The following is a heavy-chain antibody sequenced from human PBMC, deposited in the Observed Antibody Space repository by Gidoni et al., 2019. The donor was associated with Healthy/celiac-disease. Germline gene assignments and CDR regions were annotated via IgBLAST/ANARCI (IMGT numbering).Heavy chain of an antibody. D-gene: IGHD1-20*01. V-gene: IGHV4-34*01. CDR1: GGSFSGYY. CDR2: INHSGST. CDR3: TLRWYKFDAFDI. J-gene: IGHJ3*02. Sequence: QVQLQQWGAGLLKPSETLSLTCAVYGGSFSGYYWSWIRQPPGKGLEWIGEINHSGSTNYNPSLKSRVTISVDTSKNQFSLKLSSVTAADTAVYYCTLRWYKFDAFDIWGQGTMVTVSS.